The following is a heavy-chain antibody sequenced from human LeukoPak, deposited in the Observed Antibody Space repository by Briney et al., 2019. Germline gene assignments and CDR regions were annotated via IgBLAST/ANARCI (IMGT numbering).Heavy chain of an antibody. Sequence: AGGSLRLSCAASGFIFSSYAMSWVRQAPGKGLEWVSAISGSGGSTYYADSVKGRFTISRDNAKNSVCLQMNSLRAEDTAVYYCARAMDVWGQGTTVTVSS. J-gene: IGHJ6*02. CDR2: ISGSGGST. CDR1: GFIFSSYA. V-gene: IGHV3-23*01. CDR3: ARAMDV.